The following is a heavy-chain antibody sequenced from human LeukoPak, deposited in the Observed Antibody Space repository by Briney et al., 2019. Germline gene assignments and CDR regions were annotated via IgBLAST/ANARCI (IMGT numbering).Heavy chain of an antibody. D-gene: IGHD3-22*01. V-gene: IGHV3-9*03. CDR2: ISWNCGSI. CDR1: GFTFDDYA. J-gene: IGHJ4*02. Sequence: GRSPRLSCAASGFTFDDYAMHWVRQAPGKGLEWVSGISWNCGSIGYADSVKGRFTISRDNAKNSLYLQMNSLRAEDMALYYCAKDIRPYYYDSSGYGFDYWGQGTLVTVSS. CDR3: AKDIRPYYYDSSGYGFDY.